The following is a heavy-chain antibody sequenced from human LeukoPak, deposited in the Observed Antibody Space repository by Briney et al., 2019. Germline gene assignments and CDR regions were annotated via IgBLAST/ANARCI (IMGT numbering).Heavy chain of an antibody. V-gene: IGHV3-21*01. CDR1: GFTFSSYS. Sequence: GGSLRLSCAASGFTFSSYSMNWVRQAPGKGLEWVSSISRGGDYTYSEDSVKGRFTISGDNAKDSLYLQLNSLRAEDTAVYYCARDLMAVAGTGFDYWGQGALVTVSS. D-gene: IGHD6-19*01. J-gene: IGHJ4*02. CDR2: ISRGGDYT. CDR3: ARDLMAVAGTGFDY.